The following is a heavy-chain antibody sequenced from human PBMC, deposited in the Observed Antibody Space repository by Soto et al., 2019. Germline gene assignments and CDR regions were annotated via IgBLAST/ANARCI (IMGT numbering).Heavy chain of an antibody. D-gene: IGHD3-22*01. CDR2: IYYSGST. CDR1: GGSISSYY. V-gene: IGHV4-59*01. J-gene: IGHJ4*02. CDR3: ARDRDYYDSSYYFDY. Sequence: SETLSLTCTVSGGSISSYYWSWIRQPPGKGLEWIGYIYYSGSTNYNPSIKSRVTISVDTSKNQFSLELSSVTAADTAVYYCARDRDYYDSSYYFDYWGQGTLVTVSS.